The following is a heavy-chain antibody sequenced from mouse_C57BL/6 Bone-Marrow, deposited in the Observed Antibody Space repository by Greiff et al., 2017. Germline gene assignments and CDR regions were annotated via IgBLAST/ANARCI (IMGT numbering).Heavy chain of an antibody. Sequence: QVQLQQPGAELVKPGASVKLSCKASGYTFTSYWMHWVKQRPGQGLEWIGMIHPNSGSTNYNEKFKSKATLTVDKSSSTAYMQLSSLTSEDSAVYYCARIYYYGSSYEGWFAYWGRGTLVTVSA. V-gene: IGHV1-64*01. CDR3: ARIYYYGSSYEGWFAY. CDR1: GYTFTSYW. CDR2: IHPNSGST. J-gene: IGHJ3*01. D-gene: IGHD1-1*01.